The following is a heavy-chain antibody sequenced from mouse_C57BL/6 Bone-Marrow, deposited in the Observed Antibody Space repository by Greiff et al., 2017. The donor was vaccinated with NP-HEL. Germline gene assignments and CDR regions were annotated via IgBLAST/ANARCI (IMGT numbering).Heavy chain of an antibody. Sequence: VQLQQSGAELVRPGASVELSCTASGFNIKDDYMHWVKQRPEQGLEWIGWIDPENGDTEYASKFQGKATITADTSSNTAYLQLSSLTSEDTAVYYCTTNYGSSSDFDVWGTGTTVTVSS. D-gene: IGHD1-1*01. J-gene: IGHJ1*03. CDR2: IDPENGDT. CDR3: TTNYGSSSDFDV. V-gene: IGHV14-4*01. CDR1: GFNIKDDY.